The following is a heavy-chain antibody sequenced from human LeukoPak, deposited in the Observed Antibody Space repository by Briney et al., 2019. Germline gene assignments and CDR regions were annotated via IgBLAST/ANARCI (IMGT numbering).Heavy chain of an antibody. J-gene: IGHJ4*02. Sequence: SETLSLTCAVSGDSISSGYYWDWIRQPPGKGLEWIGSIYHSGSTYYNPSLKSRVTISVDMTKNQFSLRLSSVTAADTAVYYCANTPYSLRVSGGSLYYFDYWGQGTLVTVSS. D-gene: IGHD2-15*01. CDR3: ANTPYSLRVSGGSLYYFDY. CDR1: GDSISSGYY. V-gene: IGHV4-38-2*01. CDR2: IYHSGST.